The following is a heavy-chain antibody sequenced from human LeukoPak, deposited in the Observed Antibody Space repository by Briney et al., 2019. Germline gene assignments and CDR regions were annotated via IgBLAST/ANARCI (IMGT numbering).Heavy chain of an antibody. CDR2: IYYSGST. J-gene: IGHJ4*02. CDR3: ARGYYDSSQDY. D-gene: IGHD3-22*01. V-gene: IGHV4-59*11. Sequence: PSETLSLTCTVSGGSISSHYWSWIRQPPGKGLEWIGYIYYSGSTNYNPSLKSRVTISVDTSKNQFSLKLSSVTAADTAAYYCARGYYDSSQDYWGQGTLVTVSS. CDR1: GGSISSHY.